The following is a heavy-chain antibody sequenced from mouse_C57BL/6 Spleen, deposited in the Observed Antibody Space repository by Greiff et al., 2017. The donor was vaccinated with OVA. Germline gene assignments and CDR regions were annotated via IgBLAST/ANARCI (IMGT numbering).Heavy chain of an antibody. CDR1: GFTFSSYT. D-gene: IGHD2-3*01. J-gene: IGHJ1*03. CDR3: ARHTIYDGCYDWYFDV. V-gene: IGHV5-9*01. CDR2: ISGGGGNT. Sequence: EVKLMESGGGLVKPGGSLKLSCAASGFTFSSYTMSWVRQTPEKRLEWVATISGGGGNTYYPDSVKGRFTISRDNAKNTLYLQMSSLRSEDTALYYCARHTIYDGCYDWYFDVWGTGTTVTVSS.